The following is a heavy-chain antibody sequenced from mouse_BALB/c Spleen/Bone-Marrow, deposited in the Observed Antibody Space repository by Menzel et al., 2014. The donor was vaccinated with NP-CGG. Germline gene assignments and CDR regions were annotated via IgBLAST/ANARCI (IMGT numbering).Heavy chain of an antibody. D-gene: IGHD3-1*01. J-gene: IGHJ4*01. CDR3: ANLGRYAMDY. CDR2: IYPGSGST. Sequence: VQVVESGPELVKPGASVKISCKASGYTFTDYYINWVKQKPGQGLGWIGWIYPGSGSTKYNEKFKGKATLTVDTSSSTAYMQLSSLTSEDTAVYFCANLGRYAMDYWGQGTSVTVSS. V-gene: IGHV1-84*02. CDR1: GYTFTDYY.